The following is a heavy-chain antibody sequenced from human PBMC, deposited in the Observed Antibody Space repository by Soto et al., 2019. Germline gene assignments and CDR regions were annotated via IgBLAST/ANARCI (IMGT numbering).Heavy chain of an antibody. CDR3: ARGSGSGGNRDAFDI. V-gene: IGHV3-72*01. J-gene: IGHJ3*02. Sequence: EVQLVESGGGLVQPGGSLRLSCAASGFTFSDHYMDWVRQAPGKGLEWVGRTRNKANSYTTEYAASVKGRFTISRDDSKHSLYLQMNSLKTEDSAVYYCARGSGSGGNRDAFDIWGQGTMVTVSS. CDR2: TRNKANSYTT. D-gene: IGHD3-10*01. CDR1: GFTFSDHY.